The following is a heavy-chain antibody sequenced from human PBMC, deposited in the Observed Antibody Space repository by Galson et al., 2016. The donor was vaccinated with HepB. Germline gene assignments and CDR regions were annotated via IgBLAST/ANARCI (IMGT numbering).Heavy chain of an antibody. CDR2: IANSGST. CDR3: VRDEYNISWYKY. D-gene: IGHD6-13*01. J-gene: IGHJ4*02. CDR1: GDSINIARYF. V-gene: IGHV4-39*02. Sequence: SETLSLTCSVSGDSINIARYFWGWIRQSPTRGLEWIGTIANSGSTYYNPSLRSRVSISVDTSRNQFSLKLNSVTAADTALYYCVRDEYNISWYKYWGQGTLGTVSS.